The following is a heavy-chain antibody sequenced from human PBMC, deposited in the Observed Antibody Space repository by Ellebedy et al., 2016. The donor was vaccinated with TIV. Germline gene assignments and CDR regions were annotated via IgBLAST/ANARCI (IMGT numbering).Heavy chain of an antibody. J-gene: IGHJ1*01. V-gene: IGHV4-4*07. Sequence: SETLSLXXDVSGGSIINHYWSWVRQPAGKGLEWIGRIHTSGYSDYNPSLKSRVFMSVDTAKNQFSLRLDSVTAADTAMYYCARFESGAGDWGQGTQVIVSS. D-gene: IGHD3-10*01. CDR2: IHTSGYS. CDR3: ARFESGAGD. CDR1: GGSIINHY.